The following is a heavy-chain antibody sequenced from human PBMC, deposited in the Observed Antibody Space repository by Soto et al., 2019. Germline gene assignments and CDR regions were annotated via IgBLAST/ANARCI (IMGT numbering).Heavy chain of an antibody. V-gene: IGHV1-69*02. J-gene: IGHJ1*01. CDR3: ARETGTIIGEH. CDR1: GGTVISYT. D-gene: IGHD3-22*01. CDR2: IIPILGIA. Sequence: QVQRVKSGSEVTKPGSSVKVSCKASGGTVISYTISWVRQAPGQGLEWMGRIIPILGIANYAQKVQGRATTTADKAPSTAYMELSSLRSEDTAVYYCARETGTIIGEHWGQGTLVTVSS.